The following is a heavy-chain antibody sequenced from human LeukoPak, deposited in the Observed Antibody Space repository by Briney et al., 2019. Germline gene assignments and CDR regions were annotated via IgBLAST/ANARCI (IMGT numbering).Heavy chain of an antibody. J-gene: IGHJ5*02. Sequence: SETLSLTXTVSGGSISSGDYYWSWIRQPPGKGLEWIGYIYYSGSTYYNPSLKSRVTISVDTSKNQFSLKLSSVTAADTAVYYCASTTIFGVVTDDNWFDPWGQRTLVTVSS. V-gene: IGHV4-30-4*08. CDR2: IYYSGST. D-gene: IGHD3-3*01. CDR1: GGSISSGDYY. CDR3: ASTTIFGVVTDDNWFDP.